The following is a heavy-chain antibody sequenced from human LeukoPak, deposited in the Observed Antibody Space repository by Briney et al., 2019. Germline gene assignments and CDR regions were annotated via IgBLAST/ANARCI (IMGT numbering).Heavy chain of an antibody. CDR2: INPKSGGK. V-gene: IGHV1-2*02. CDR3: ARADRLDGGPYLIGP. Sequence: ASVKVSCKTSGYSFTDYYMHWVRQAPGQGLEWMGWINPKSGGKSSAQKFQGRVTMTRDTSITTVYMEVSWLTSDDTAIYYCARADRLDGGPYLIGPWGQGTLVTVSS. J-gene: IGHJ5*02. CDR1: GYSFTDYY. D-gene: IGHD2-21*01.